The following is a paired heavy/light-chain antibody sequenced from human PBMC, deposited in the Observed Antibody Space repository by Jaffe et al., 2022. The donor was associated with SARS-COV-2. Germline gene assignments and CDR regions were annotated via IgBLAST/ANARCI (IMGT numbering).Heavy chain of an antibody. CDR3: ARDVTGRGGAWYPDY. V-gene: IGHV3-30*03. CDR1: GFSFSLFG. CDR2: TSYDGNIK. Sequence: QVQLVESGGGVVQPGRSLRLSCVASGFSFSLFGMHWVRQAPGKGPEWVAITSYDGNIKYYADSVKGRFTISRDNSMNTLYLQMNSLRDEDTAVYYCARDVTGRGGAWYPDYWGQGTLVTVSP. D-gene: IGHD6-13*01. J-gene: IGHJ4*02.
Light chain of an antibody. V-gene: IGKV3-15*01. J-gene: IGKJ1*01. CDR1: QSVGNN. CDR2: NAS. Sequence: EVLMTQSPATLSVSPGERATLSCRASQSVGNNLAWYQQRPGQAPSLLIYNASNRATGVPVRFSGSASGTEFTLTISSLQSEDLAVYYCQQYKNWPPWTFGQGTKVEIK. CDR3: QQYKNWPPWT.